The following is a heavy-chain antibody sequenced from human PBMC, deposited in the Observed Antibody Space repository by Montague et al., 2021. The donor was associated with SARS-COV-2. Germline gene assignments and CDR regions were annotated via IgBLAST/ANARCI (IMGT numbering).Heavy chain of an antibody. V-gene: IGHV3-30-3*01. CDR2: ISYDGSNK. CDR1: GFTFSSYA. D-gene: IGHD3-10*01. Sequence: SLRLSCAASGFTFSSYAMHWVRQAPGKGLEWVAVISYDGSNKYYADSVKGRFTISRDNSKNTLYLQMNSLRAEDTAVYYCAGGLLWFGEFGYWGQGTLATVSS. CDR3: AGGLLWFGEFGY. J-gene: IGHJ4*02.